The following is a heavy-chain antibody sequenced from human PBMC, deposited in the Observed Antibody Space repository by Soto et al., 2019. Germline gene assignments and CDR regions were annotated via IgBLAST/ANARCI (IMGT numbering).Heavy chain of an antibody. Sequence: EVQLVESGGDLVQPGGSLRLSCAASGFTLSDHYMDWVRQAPGKGLEWVGRIRNKANSYTTVYAASVKGRFTISREDSKNSLYLQMNSLKIEDTAVYYCASGFRSFDQWGQGTLVTVSS. CDR2: IRNKANSYTT. V-gene: IGHV3-72*01. J-gene: IGHJ4*02. CDR3: ASGFRSFDQ. CDR1: GFTLSDHY. D-gene: IGHD2-21*01.